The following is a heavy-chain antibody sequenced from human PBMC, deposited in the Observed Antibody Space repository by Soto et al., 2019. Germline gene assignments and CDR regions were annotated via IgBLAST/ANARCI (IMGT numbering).Heavy chain of an antibody. CDR1: GGTFSSYA. Sequence: GASVKVSCKASGGTFSSYAISWVRQAPGQGLEWMGGIIPIFGTANYAQKFQGRVTITADESTSTAYMELSSLRSEDTAVYYCARDIVPYYYDSSARMDVWGQGTTVTVSS. D-gene: IGHD3-22*01. J-gene: IGHJ6*02. CDR3: ARDIVPYYYDSSARMDV. CDR2: IIPIFGTA. V-gene: IGHV1-69*13.